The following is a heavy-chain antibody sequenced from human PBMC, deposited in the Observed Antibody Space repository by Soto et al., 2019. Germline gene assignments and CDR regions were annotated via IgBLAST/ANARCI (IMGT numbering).Heavy chain of an antibody. Sequence: QVQLQESGPGLVTPSQTLSLTCTVSGGSISSGDCYWSWIRQPPGKGLEWIGYIDLTGRMYYNPSLKSRLAVSVDTSKNQFSLTLSSVTAADTAVYFCARFSSLDKDYVVDVWGQGTMVTVSS. CDR2: IDLTGRM. V-gene: IGHV4-30-4*08. J-gene: IGHJ6*02. D-gene: IGHD6-19*01. CDR1: GGSISSGDCY. CDR3: ARFSSLDKDYVVDV.